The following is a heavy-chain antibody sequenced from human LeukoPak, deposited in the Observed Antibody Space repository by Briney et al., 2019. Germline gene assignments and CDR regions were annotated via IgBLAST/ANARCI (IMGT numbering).Heavy chain of an antibody. CDR2: IIPISGTT. D-gene: IGHD6-6*01. CDR1: GGTLNSYV. Sequence: GASVKVSCKASGGTLNSYVISWVRQAPGQGLEWMGGIIPISGTTNYAQKFQGRVTITADKSTSTAYMELSSLRSEDTAVYYCARDGEQLAGFCHYWGQGTLVTVSS. V-gene: IGHV1-69*06. J-gene: IGHJ4*02. CDR3: ARDGEQLAGFCHY.